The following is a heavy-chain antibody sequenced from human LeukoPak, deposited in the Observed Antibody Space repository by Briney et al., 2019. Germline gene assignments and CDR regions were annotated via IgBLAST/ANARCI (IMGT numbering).Heavy chain of an antibody. CDR1: GGSISSSSYY. V-gene: IGHV4-39*07. D-gene: IGHD2-8*01. Sequence: SETLSLTCTVSGGSISSSSYYWGWIRQPPGKGLEWIGSIYYSGSTYYNPSLKSRVTISVDTSKNQFSLKLSSVTAADTAVYYCARDLGVGSDYWGQGTLVTVSS. CDR3: ARDLGVGSDY. CDR2: IYYSGST. J-gene: IGHJ4*02.